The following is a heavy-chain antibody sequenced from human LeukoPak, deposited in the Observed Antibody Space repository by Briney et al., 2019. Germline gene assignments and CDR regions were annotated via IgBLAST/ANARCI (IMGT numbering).Heavy chain of an antibody. D-gene: IGHD4-17*01. CDR1: GGSIRGISYY. J-gene: IGHJ4*02. CDR2: IYYSGDT. V-gene: IGHV4-39*01. CDR3: ARLLMATVTTFDY. Sequence: SETLSLTCAVYGGSIRGISYYWGWVRRPPSKGLEWIGSIYYSGDTYYNPSLKSRVALSVDMSKNQISLRLSSVTAADTAVYYCARLLMATVTTFDYWGQGTLVTVSS.